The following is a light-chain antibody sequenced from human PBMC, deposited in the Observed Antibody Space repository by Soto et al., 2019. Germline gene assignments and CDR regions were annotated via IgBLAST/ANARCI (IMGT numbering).Light chain of an antibody. CDR3: CSFERSIPLV. CDR2: EGS. V-gene: IGLV2-23*01. CDR1: SSDVGSYNL. Sequence: QSALTQPASVSGSPGQSITISCTGSSSDVGSYNLVSWYQQLPGEAPKLMIYEGSKRPSGVSNRFSGSKSGNTASLTISGLQAEDEADYYCCSFERSIPLVFGGGTKVPVL. J-gene: IGLJ2*01.